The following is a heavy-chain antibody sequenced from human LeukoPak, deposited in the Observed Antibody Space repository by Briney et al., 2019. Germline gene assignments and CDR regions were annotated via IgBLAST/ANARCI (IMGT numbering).Heavy chain of an antibody. CDR3: AREVEFTDYGDYGRAYNWFDP. J-gene: IGHJ5*02. V-gene: IGHV3-23*01. Sequence: GGSLRLSCAASGFTFSSYAMSWVRQAPGKGLEWVSAISGSGGSTYYADSVKGRFTISRDNSKNTLYLQMNSLRSDDTAVYYCAREVEFTDYGDYGRAYNWFDPWGQGTLVTVSS. CDR1: GFTFSSYA. D-gene: IGHD4-17*01. CDR2: ISGSGGST.